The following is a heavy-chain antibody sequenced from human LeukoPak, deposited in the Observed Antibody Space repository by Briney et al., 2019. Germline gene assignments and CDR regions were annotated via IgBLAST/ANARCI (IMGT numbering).Heavy chain of an antibody. V-gene: IGHV3-30*02. J-gene: IGHJ4*02. Sequence: PGGSLRLSCAASGFTFSSYGMHWVRQAPGKGLEWVAFIRYDGSNKYYADSVKGRFTISRDNSKNTLYLQMNSLRAEDTAVYYCAKELADRGGFDYWGQGTLVTVSS. CDR2: IRYDGSNK. CDR3: AKELADRGGFDY. D-gene: IGHD3-16*01. CDR1: GFTFSSYG.